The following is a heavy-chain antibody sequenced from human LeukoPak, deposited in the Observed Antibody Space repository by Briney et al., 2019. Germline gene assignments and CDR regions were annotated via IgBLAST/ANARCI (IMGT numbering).Heavy chain of an antibody. CDR3: ARVADSSGYYYGLYFDY. V-gene: IGHV4-4*07. CDR1: GGSISSYY. CDR2: IYTSGST. D-gene: IGHD3-22*01. J-gene: IGHJ4*02. Sequence: SETLSLTCTVSGGSISSYYWSWIRQPAGKGLEWIGRIYTSGSTHYNPFLKSRVTMSVDTSKNQFSLKLSSVTAADTAVYYCARVADSSGYYYGLYFDYWGQGTLVTVSS.